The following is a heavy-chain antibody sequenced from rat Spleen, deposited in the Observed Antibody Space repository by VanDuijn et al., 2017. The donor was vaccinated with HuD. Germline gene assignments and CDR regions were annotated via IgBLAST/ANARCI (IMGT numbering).Heavy chain of an antibody. J-gene: IGHJ2*01. CDR2: MWYDGDT. CDR1: GLSLTSNS. D-gene: IGHD1-11*01. Sequence: QVQLTESGPGLVQPSQTLSLPCTVSGLSLTSNSVSWIRQPPGKGLEWMGRMWYDGDTDYTSALKSRLSISRDTSKSQIFLKMNSLQTEDIATYYCARGNGYSLDYWGQGVMVTVSS. CDR3: ARGNGYSLDY. V-gene: IGHV2-47*01.